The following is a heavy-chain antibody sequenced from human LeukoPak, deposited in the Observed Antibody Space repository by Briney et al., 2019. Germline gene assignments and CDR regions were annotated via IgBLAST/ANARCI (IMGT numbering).Heavy chain of an antibody. Sequence: GGSLRLSCAASGFTFSSYSMNWVRQAPGKGLEWVSYISSSSSTIYYADSVKGRFTISRDNSKNTLYLQMNSLRAEDTAICYCAKGGSVTAPDDAFGIWGQGTMVTVSS. J-gene: IGHJ3*02. CDR1: GFTFSSYS. D-gene: IGHD5/OR15-5a*01. CDR3: AKGGSVTAPDDAFGI. V-gene: IGHV3-48*01. CDR2: ISSSSSTI.